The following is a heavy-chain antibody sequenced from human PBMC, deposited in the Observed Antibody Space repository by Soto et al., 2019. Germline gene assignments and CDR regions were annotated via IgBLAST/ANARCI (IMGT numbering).Heavy chain of an antibody. D-gene: IGHD3-22*01. CDR1: GVSISSYY. CDR3: ARCDRYHHSSGYYFDY. V-gene: IGHV4-59*08. Sequence: SETLSLTCTVSGVSISSYYWSWIRQPPGKGLEWIGYIYYSGSTNYNPSLKSRVTISVDTSKNQFSLKLSSVTAADTAVYYCARCDRYHHSSGYYFDYWGQGTLVTVSS. J-gene: IGHJ4*02. CDR2: IYYSGST.